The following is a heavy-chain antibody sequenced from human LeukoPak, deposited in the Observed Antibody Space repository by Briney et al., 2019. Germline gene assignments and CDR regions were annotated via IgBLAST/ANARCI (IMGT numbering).Heavy chain of an antibody. D-gene: IGHD3-22*01. J-gene: IGHJ4*02. CDR1: GGSISSGGYY. V-gene: IGHV4-30-2*01. Sequence: SETLSLTCTVSGGSISSGGYYWSWIRQPPGKGLEWIGYIYHSGSTYYNPSLKSRVTISVDRSKNQFSLKLSSVTAADTAVYYCARDNYYDSSGLGYWGQGTLVTVSS. CDR2: IYHSGST. CDR3: ARDNYYDSSGLGY.